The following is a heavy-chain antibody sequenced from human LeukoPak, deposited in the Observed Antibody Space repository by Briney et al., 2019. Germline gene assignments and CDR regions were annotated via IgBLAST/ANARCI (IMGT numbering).Heavy chain of an antibody. Sequence: ASVKVSCKASGYTFTDYYIHWVRQAPGQGLEWMGWINPNSGNTGYAQKFQGRVTMTRSASLTTAYMEVSSLRSEDTAVYYCARAVGDNWFDHWGQGTLVTVSS. CDR2: INPNSGNT. J-gene: IGHJ5*02. D-gene: IGHD1-26*01. CDR1: GYTFTDYY. CDR3: ARAVGDNWFDH. V-gene: IGHV1-8*02.